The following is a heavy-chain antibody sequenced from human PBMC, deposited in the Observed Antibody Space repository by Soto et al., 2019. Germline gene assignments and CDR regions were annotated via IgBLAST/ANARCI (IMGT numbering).Heavy chain of an antibody. CDR3: ARAQYSSFWSGSKYYFDH. V-gene: IGHV4-59*01. Sequence: SETLSLTCTVCSGSINHYYWTWIQQPPGKGLEWSGYVSYNGSTDYNPSLKSRVTISLDTSKIRFSLRLTSVTAADTAIYYCARAQYSSFWSGSKYYFDHWGQVALVTFSP. D-gene: IGHD3-3*01. CDR1: SGSINHYY. CDR2: VSYNGST. J-gene: IGHJ4*02.